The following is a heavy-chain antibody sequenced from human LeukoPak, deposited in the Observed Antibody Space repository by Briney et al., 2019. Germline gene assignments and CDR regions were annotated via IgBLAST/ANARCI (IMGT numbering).Heavy chain of an antibody. V-gene: IGHV4-34*01. D-gene: IGHD3-3*01. J-gene: IGHJ6*02. CDR2: INHSGST. CDR1: GGSFSGYY. Sequence: PSETLSLTCAVYGGSFSGYYWSWIRQPPGKGLEWIGEINHSGSTNYNPSLKSRVTISVDTSKNQFSLKLSSVTAADTAVYYCARTRFLERSTYYYGMDVWGQGTTVTVSS. CDR3: ARTRFLERSTYYYGMDV.